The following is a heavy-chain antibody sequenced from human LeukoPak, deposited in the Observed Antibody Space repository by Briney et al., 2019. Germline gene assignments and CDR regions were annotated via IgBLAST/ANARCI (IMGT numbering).Heavy chain of an antibody. J-gene: IGHJ4*02. Sequence: SETLFLTCTVSGGSISSYYWSWIRQPPGKGLEWIGDIHYSGNTKYNPSLRSRVTISVDTSKNQFSLKLNSVTAADTAVYYCARDRPPGLTASWGQGILVTVSS. CDR2: IHYSGNT. CDR1: GGSISSYY. D-gene: IGHD1-14*01. CDR3: ARDRPPGLTAS. V-gene: IGHV4-59*01.